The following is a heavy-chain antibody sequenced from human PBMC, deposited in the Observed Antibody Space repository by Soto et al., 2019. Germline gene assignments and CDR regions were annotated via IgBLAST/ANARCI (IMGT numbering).Heavy chain of an antibody. CDR1: GFTFSSYW. D-gene: IGHD6-19*01. J-gene: IGHJ6*02. CDR3: ARDTVAVAGFSQPSYYYYGMDV. V-gene: IGHV3-7*05. Sequence: QPGGSLRLSCAASGFTFSSYWMSWVRQAPGKGLEWVANIKQDGSEKYYVDSVKGRFTISRDNAKNSLYLQMNSLRAEDTAVYYCARDTVAVAGFSQPSYYYYGMDVWGQGTTVTVSS. CDR2: IKQDGSEK.